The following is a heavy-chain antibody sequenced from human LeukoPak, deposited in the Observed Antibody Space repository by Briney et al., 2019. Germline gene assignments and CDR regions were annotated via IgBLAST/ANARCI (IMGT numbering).Heavy chain of an antibody. CDR1: GFTFSSYW. CDR3: ANSAVAGRPYYFDY. CDR2: IKQDGSEK. D-gene: IGHD6-19*01. Sequence: PGGSLRLSCAASGFTFSSYWMSWVRQAPGKGLEWVANIKQDGSEKYYVDSVKGRFTISRDNAKNSLYLQMNSLRAEDTAVYYCANSAVAGRPYYFDYWGQGTLVTVSS. V-gene: IGHV3-7*03. J-gene: IGHJ4*02.